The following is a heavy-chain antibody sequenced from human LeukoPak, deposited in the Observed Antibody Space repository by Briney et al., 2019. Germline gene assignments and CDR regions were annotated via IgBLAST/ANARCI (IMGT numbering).Heavy chain of an antibody. V-gene: IGHV1-2*06. D-gene: IGHD2-21*01. CDR2: INPKSGGT. CDR1: GYTFTDFY. Sequence: ASXKVSCKASGYTFTDFYMHWVRQAHGRGLEWMGRINPKSGGTNYAQKFQGRVTMTRDTSISTAYIELIRLRSDDPAVYYCARSTLIGDFDCSGQGTLVTVSS. CDR3: ARSTLIGDFDC. J-gene: IGHJ4*02.